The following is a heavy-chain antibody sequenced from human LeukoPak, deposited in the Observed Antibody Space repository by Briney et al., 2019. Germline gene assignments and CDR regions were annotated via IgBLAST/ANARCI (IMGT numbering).Heavy chain of an antibody. Sequence: SETLSLTCTVSGGSISSYYWSWIRQPAGKGLEWIGRIYTSGSTNYNPSLKSRVTISVDKSKNQFSLKLSSVTAADTAVYYCARVGRIAAAGSDSYYFDYWGQGTLVTVSS. D-gene: IGHD6-13*01. J-gene: IGHJ4*02. CDR1: GGSISSYY. V-gene: IGHV4-4*07. CDR2: IYTSGST. CDR3: ARVGRIAAAGSDSYYFDY.